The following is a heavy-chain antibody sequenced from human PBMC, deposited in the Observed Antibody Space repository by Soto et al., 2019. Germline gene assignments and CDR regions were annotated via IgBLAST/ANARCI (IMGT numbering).Heavy chain of an antibody. CDR2: ISSNGGIT. CDR1: GFTFSSYA. J-gene: IGHJ6*02. D-gene: IGHD6-6*01. V-gene: IGHV3-64D*06. CDR3: VKDSSSSRHYYYGIDV. Sequence: PGGSLRLSCSASGFTFSSYAMHWVRQDPGKGLEYVSAISSNGGITYYADSVKGRFTISRDNSKNTLYLQMSSLRAEDTAVYYCVKDSSSSRHYYYGIDVSVQRTNVTIS.